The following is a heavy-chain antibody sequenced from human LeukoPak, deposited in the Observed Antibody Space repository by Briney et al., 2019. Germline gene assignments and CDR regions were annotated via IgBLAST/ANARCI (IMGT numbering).Heavy chain of an antibody. V-gene: IGHV1-69*02. Sequence: GASVKVSCKASGGTFSSYTISWVRQAPGQGLEWLGRIIPILGIANYAQKFQGRVTITADKSTSTAYMELSSLRSDDTAVYYCARSPTSIVVVPAAMHSYYYMDVWGKGTTVTVSS. J-gene: IGHJ6*03. D-gene: IGHD2-2*01. CDR1: GGTFSSYT. CDR2: IIPILGIA. CDR3: ARSPTSIVVVPAAMHSYYYMDV.